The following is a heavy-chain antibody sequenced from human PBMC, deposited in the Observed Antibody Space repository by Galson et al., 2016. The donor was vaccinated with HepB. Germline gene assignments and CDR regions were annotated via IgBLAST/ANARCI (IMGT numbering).Heavy chain of an antibody. CDR2: IWHDGSNK. Sequence: SLRLSCAASEFTFSTYGMHWVRQAPGKGLEWAALIWHDGSNKYYADSVKGRFTISRDNPKNTLYLQMNSLKVEDTAVYYCAREMHVAAAAAFDFWGRGTLVTVSS. V-gene: IGHV3-33*01. CDR1: EFTFSTYG. D-gene: IGHD6-13*01. J-gene: IGHJ4*02. CDR3: AREMHVAAAAAFDF.